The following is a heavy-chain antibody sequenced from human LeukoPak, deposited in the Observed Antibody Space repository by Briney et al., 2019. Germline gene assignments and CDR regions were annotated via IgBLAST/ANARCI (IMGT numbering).Heavy chain of an antibody. D-gene: IGHD2-2*01. CDR3: ARWGCSSTSCLDP. V-gene: IGHV3-11*01. CDR2: ISSSGSTI. Sequence: PGGSLRLSCAASGFTFSDYYMSWIRQAPGKGLEWVSYISSSGSTIYYADSVKGRFTISRDNAKNSLYLQMNSLRAEDTAAYYCARWGCSSTSCLDPWGQGTLVTVSS. CDR1: GFTFSDYY. J-gene: IGHJ5*02.